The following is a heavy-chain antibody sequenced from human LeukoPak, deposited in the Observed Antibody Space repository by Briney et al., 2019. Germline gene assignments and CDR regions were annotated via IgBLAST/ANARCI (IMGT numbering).Heavy chain of an antibody. J-gene: IGHJ5*02. D-gene: IGHD3-10*01. Sequence: GASVKVSRKASGYTFTSCDINWVRQATGQGLEWMGWMNPNSGNTGYAQKFQGRVTMTRNTSISTAYMELSSLRSEDTAVYYCARAGRVRWFGTNNWFDPWGQGTLVTVSS. CDR1: GYTFTSCD. V-gene: IGHV1-8*01. CDR2: MNPNSGNT. CDR3: ARAGRVRWFGTNNWFDP.